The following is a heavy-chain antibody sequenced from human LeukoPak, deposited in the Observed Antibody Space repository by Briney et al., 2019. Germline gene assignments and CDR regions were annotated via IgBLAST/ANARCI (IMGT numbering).Heavy chain of an antibody. V-gene: IGHV4-59*01. CDR1: GYSISSDYY. D-gene: IGHD3-9*01. CDR3: ARAVRYFGQDAYDI. Sequence: SETLSLTCTVSGYSISSDYYWGWIRQPPGKGLGWIAYVYYSGSTNYNPSLKSRVTISVDTSKNQFSLKLSSVTAADTAVYYCARAVRYFGQDAYDIWGQGTMVTVSS. CDR2: VYYSGST. J-gene: IGHJ3*02.